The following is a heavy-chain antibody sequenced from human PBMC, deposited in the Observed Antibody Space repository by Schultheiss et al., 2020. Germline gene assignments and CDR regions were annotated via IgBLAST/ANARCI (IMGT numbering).Heavy chain of an antibody. Sequence: ASVKVSCKASGYTFTGYYMHWVRQAPGQGLEWMGWINPNSGGTNYAQNFQGRVTMTRDTSISTAYMELSRLRSDDTAVYYCARGWIYCSSTSLQCPHYYGMDVWGQGTTVTVSS. CDR1: GYTFTGYY. V-gene: IGHV1-2*02. CDR3: ARGWIYCSSTSLQCPHYYGMDV. D-gene: IGHD2-2*01. J-gene: IGHJ6*02. CDR2: INPNSGGT.